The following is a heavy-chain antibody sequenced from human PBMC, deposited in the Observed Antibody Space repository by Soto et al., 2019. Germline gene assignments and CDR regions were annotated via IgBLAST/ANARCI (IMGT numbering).Heavy chain of an antibody. CDR3: ARDQYPNYHYYGMDV. CDR2: ISYDGRSK. CDR1: GFTFSSYA. J-gene: IGHJ6*02. Sequence: PGGSLRLSCAASGFTFSSYAMHWVRQAPGKGLEWVAVISYDGRSKYYADSVKGRFTISRDSSKNTLYLQMNSLGAEDTAAYYCARDQYPNYHYYGMDVWGQGTTVTVSS. D-gene: IGHD4-4*01. V-gene: IGHV3-30*04.